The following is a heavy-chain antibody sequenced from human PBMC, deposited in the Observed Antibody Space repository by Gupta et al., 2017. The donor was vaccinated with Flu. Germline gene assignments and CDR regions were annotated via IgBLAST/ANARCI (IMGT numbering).Heavy chain of an antibody. CDR2: ISASAAST. CDR1: GFTFDNYA. Sequence: EVQLLESGGGLVQPGGSLRLSCAASGFTFDNYAMTWVRQAPGKGLEWVSSISASAASTYYAESVKGRFTISRDNSKDTLFLQMNRLRAEDTAVYYCAKAEDSYIYYFEFWGQGTLVTVSS. CDR3: AKAEDSYIYYFEF. V-gene: IGHV3-23*01. J-gene: IGHJ4*02. D-gene: IGHD3-10*01.